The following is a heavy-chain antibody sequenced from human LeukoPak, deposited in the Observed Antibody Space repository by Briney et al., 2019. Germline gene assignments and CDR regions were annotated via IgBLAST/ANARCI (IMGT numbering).Heavy chain of an antibody. Sequence: PGGSLRLSCAASGFTFSSYGMHWVRQAPGKGLEWVAFIRYDGSNKYYADSVKGRFTISRDNSKNTLYLQMNSLRAEDTAVYYCAKDRNKMATIMYYFDYWGQGTLVTVSS. V-gene: IGHV3-30*02. CDR1: GFTFSSYG. CDR3: AKDRNKMATIMYYFDY. J-gene: IGHJ4*02. D-gene: IGHD5-24*01. CDR2: IRYDGSNK.